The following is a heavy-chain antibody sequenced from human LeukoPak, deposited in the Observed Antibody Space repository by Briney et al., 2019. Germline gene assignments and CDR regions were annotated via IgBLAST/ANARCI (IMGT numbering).Heavy chain of an antibody. D-gene: IGHD3-9*01. Sequence: ASVKVSCKASGYTFTNYGISWVRQAPGQGLEWMGWISAYNGNTNYAQKLQGRVTMTTDTSTSTAYMELRSLRSDDTAVYYCARDTPFDWSANFDYWGQGTLVTVSS. V-gene: IGHV1-18*01. CDR1: GYTFTNYG. CDR3: ARDTPFDWSANFDY. CDR2: ISAYNGNT. J-gene: IGHJ4*02.